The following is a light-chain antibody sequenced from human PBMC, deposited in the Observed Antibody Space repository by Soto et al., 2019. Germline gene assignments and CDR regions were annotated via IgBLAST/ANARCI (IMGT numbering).Light chain of an antibody. CDR1: RSVSSY. Sequence: EIVLTQSPATLSLSPGERATLSCRASRSVSSYLAWYQQKPGQALRLLIYDASNRATGIPARFSGSGSGTDFTLTISSLEPEDFAVYYCQQRSNWPFTFGGGTKVDIK. CDR2: DAS. J-gene: IGKJ4*01. CDR3: QQRSNWPFT. V-gene: IGKV3-11*01.